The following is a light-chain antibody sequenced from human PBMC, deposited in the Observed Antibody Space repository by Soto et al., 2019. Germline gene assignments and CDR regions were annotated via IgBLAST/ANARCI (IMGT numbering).Light chain of an antibody. J-gene: IGKJ1*01. CDR1: QRVSSSY. V-gene: IGKV3-20*01. CDR2: DAS. Sequence: EGVWRESPGTLCLAPGGRAALSWRASQRVSSSYLAWYQQKPGQAPRLLIYDASSRATGIPDRFSGSGSGTDFTLTISRLEPEDFAVYYCQQQYDRSRTFGQGTKVDIK. CDR3: QQQYDRSRT.